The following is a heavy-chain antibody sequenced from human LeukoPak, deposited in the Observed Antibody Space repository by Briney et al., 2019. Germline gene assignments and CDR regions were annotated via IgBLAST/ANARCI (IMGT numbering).Heavy chain of an antibody. Sequence: PSETLSLTCTVSGGSISSYYWSWIRQPAGKGLEWIGRIYTSGNTNYKPSLKSRVTMSVDTSKNEFSLKLSSVTAADTAVYYCASGSSSWWTHDYWGQGPLVPVSS. CDR3: ASGSSSWWTHDY. CDR2: IYTSGNT. CDR1: GGSISSYY. D-gene: IGHD6-13*01. V-gene: IGHV4-4*07. J-gene: IGHJ4*02.